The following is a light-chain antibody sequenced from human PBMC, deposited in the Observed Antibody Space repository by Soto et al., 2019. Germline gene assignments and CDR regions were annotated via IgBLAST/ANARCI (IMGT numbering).Light chain of an antibody. V-gene: IGKV1-5*01. CDR3: QQYNTYWT. J-gene: IGKJ1*01. CDR1: QNVNNW. CDR2: DAS. Sequence: DIHMTQFPSALSASVGDRVTITCRASQNVNNWLAWYQHKPGKAPQLLIYDASVLETGVPSRFSGSGSGTEFTLAISGLQSDDFATYSCQQYNTYWTFGPGTKVDIK.